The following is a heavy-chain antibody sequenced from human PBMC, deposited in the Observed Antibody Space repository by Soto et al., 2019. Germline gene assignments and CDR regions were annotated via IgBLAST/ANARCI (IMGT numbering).Heavy chain of an antibody. D-gene: IGHD3-3*01. CDR3: ARRRFLEWFASYYYGMDV. CDR2: INHSGST. Sequence: SETLSLTCAVYGGSFSGYYWSWIRQPPGKGLEWIGEINHSGSTNYNPSLKSRVTISVDTSKNQFSLKLSSVTAADTAVYYCARRRFLEWFASYYYGMDVWGQGTTVTVSS. V-gene: IGHV4-34*01. CDR1: GGSFSGYY. J-gene: IGHJ6*02.